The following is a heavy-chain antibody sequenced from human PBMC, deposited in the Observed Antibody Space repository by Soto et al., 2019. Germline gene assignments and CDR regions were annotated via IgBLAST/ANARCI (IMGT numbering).Heavy chain of an antibody. CDR1: GFTFSSYA. CDR3: AKGAYSSGWYLVTDYYYYYGMDV. J-gene: IGHJ6*02. CDR2: ISGSGGST. D-gene: IGHD6-19*01. V-gene: IGHV3-23*01. Sequence: GGSLRLSCAASGFTFSSYAMSWVRQAPGKGLEWVSAISGSGGSTYYADSVKGRFTISRDNSKNTLYLQMNSLRAEDTAVYYCAKGAYSSGWYLVTDYYYYYGMDVWGQGTTVTVSS.